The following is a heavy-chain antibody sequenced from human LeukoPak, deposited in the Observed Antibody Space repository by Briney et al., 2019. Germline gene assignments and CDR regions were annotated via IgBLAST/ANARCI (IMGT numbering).Heavy chain of an antibody. CDR2: IIPIFVTA. Sequence: GASVKVSCKASGGTFSSYAISWVRQAPGQGLEWMGGIIPIFVTANYAQKFQGRVTITADESTSTAYMELSSLRSEDTAVYYCARGSSGIIVVVPATYFDYWGQGTLVTVSS. V-gene: IGHV1-69*01. D-gene: IGHD2-2*01. CDR3: ARGSSGIIVVVPATYFDY. J-gene: IGHJ4*02. CDR1: GGTFSSYA.